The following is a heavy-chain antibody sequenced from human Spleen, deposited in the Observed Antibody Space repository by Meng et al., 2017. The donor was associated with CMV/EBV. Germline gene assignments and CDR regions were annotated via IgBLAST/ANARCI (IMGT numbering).Heavy chain of an antibody. CDR3: ARELAYYYDSSGYCLGY. J-gene: IGHJ4*02. Sequence: QVRPQESGPELVRPSETLSLSCTVSGGSISSYYWSWIRQPAGKGLDWIGRIYTSGSTNYNPSLKSRVTMSVDTSKNQFSLKLSSVTAADTAVYYCARELAYYYDSSGYCLGYWGQGTLVTVSS. V-gene: IGHV4-4*07. CDR2: IYTSGST. D-gene: IGHD3-22*01. CDR1: GGSISSYY.